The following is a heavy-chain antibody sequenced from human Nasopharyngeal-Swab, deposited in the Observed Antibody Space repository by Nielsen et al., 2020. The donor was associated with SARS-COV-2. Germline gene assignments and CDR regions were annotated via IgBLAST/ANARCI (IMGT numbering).Heavy chain of an antibody. D-gene: IGHD1-1*01. Sequence: GGSLRLSCAASGFTFSSYDMHWVRQAPGKGLEWVAVISYDGSNKYYADSVKGRFTISRDNSKNTLYLQMNSLRAEDTAVYYCAKGGGTTGTVGLDIWGQGTKVTVSS. J-gene: IGHJ3*02. CDR3: AKGGGTTGTVGLDI. CDR2: ISYDGSNK. CDR1: GFTFSSYD. V-gene: IGHV3-30*18.